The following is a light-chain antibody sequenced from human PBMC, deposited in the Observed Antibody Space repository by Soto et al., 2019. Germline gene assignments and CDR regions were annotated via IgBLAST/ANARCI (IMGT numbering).Light chain of an antibody. CDR1: QSVSSN. Sequence: EIVMTQSPATLSVSPGERATLSCRASQSVSSNLAWYQQKPGQAPRLLIYGASTRATGIPARFSGSGSGTVFPLPFCSLHFKDFAFYYCQKNNNWPRTFGKGTK. J-gene: IGKJ2*01. V-gene: IGKV3-15*01. CDR3: QKNNNWPRT. CDR2: GAS.